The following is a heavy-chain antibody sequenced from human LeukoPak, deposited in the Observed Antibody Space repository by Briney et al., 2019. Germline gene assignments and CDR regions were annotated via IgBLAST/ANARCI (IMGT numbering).Heavy chain of an antibody. J-gene: IGHJ5*02. CDR1: GGSFSGYY. V-gene: IGHV4-34*01. Sequence: SETLSLTCAVYGGSFSGYYWSWIRQPPGKGLEWIGEINHSGSTNYNPSLKSRVTISVDTSKNQFSLKLSSVTAADTAVYYCARHQRTTVTTYQNWFDPWGQGTLVTVSS. CDR2: INHSGST. D-gene: IGHD4-17*01. CDR3: ARHQRTTVTTYQNWFDP.